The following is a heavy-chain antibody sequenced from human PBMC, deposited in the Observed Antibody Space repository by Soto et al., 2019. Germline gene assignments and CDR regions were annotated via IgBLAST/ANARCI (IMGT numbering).Heavy chain of an antibody. J-gene: IGHJ3*02. CDR1: GGSISSYY. CDR2: IYYSGST. Sequence: QVQLQESRPGLVKPSETLSLTCTVSGGSISSYYWSWIRQPPGKGLEWIGYIYYSGSTNYNPSLKSRVTISVDTSKNQFSLKLSSVTAADTAVYYCARRSSWYLAFDIWGQGTMVTVSS. V-gene: IGHV4-59*01. CDR3: ARRSSWYLAFDI. D-gene: IGHD6-13*01.